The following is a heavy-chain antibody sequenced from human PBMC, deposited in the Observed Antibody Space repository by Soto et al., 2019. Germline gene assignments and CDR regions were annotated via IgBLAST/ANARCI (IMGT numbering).Heavy chain of an antibody. D-gene: IGHD1-7*01. J-gene: IGHJ4*02. CDR2: ISSNGGTT. CDR3: VIRVSGNYDY. CDR1: GFTFSSYD. V-gene: IGHV3-64*01. Sequence: EVQLAESGGGMVQPGGSLRLSCVASGFTFSSYDMHWVRQAPGKGLEYVSSISSNGGTTYYGNSVKGRFTISRDNSKNSLYLQMGSLSAEDMAVYYCVIRVSGNYDYWGQGTLVTVSS.